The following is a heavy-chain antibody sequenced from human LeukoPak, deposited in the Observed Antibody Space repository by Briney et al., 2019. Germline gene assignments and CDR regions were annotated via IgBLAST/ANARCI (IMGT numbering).Heavy chain of an antibody. J-gene: IGHJ6*04. V-gene: IGHV4-4*07. CDR3: AREAAYYDFWSGPSGV. CDR1: GGSISSYY. Sequence: PSETLSLTCTVSGGSISSYYWSWIRQPAGKGLEWIGRIYTSGSTNYTPSLKSRVTMSVDTSKNQFSLKLSSVTAADTAVYYCAREAAYYDFWSGPSGVWGKGTTVTVSS. CDR2: IYTSGST. D-gene: IGHD3-3*01.